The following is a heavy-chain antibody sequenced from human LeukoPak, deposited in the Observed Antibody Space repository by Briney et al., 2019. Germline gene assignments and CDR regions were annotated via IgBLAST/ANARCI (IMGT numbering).Heavy chain of an antibody. CDR1: GFTFSSYW. Sequence: GGSLRLSCAASGFTFSSYWRSWARQAPGKVLGWVDNINPEVSATNYVESVMGRFTITRDNAKNSSYLQMNSLRAEDTAVYCCARDRGHSGYDLYDYWGQGILVTVSS. D-gene: IGHD5-12*01. J-gene: IGHJ4*02. CDR2: INPEVSAT. V-gene: IGHV3-7*01. CDR3: ARDRGHSGYDLYDY.